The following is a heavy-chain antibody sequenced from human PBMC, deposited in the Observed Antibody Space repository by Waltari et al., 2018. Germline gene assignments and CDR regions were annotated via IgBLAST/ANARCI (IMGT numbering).Heavy chain of an antibody. CDR2: INPRGGSK. CDR3: ASIAVAVAPVDY. D-gene: IGHD6-19*01. Sequence: QVQLVQSGAEVKKPGASVKVSCKASGYTFNSYHMHGVRQAPGQGLESMGIINPRGGSKSYAQKCQGRVTMTRDTSTSTVYRERSSLRSEDTAVYYCASIAVAVAPVDYWGQGTLVTVSS. J-gene: IGHJ4*02. V-gene: IGHV1-46*02. CDR1: GYTFNSYH.